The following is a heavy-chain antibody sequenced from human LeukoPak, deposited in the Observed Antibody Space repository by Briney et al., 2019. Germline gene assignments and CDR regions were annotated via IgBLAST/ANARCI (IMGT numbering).Heavy chain of an antibody. J-gene: IGHJ4*02. Sequence: GGSLRLSCAASGFTFSSYGMHWVRQAPGKGLEWVAFIRYDGSNKYYADSVKGRFTISRDNSKNTLYLRMNSLRAEDTAVYYCAKDTMRTTYYFDYWGQGTLVTVSS. CDR3: AKDTMRTTYYFDY. CDR2: IRYDGSNK. V-gene: IGHV3-30*02. CDR1: GFTFSSYG. D-gene: IGHD4-11*01.